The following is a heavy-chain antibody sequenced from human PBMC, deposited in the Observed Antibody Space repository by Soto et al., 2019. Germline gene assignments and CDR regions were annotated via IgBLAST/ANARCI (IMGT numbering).Heavy chain of an antibody. CDR2: INQDGSEK. V-gene: IGHV3-7*03. Sequence: GGSLRLSCAASGFTFSSYWMSWVRQAPGKGLEWVARINQDGSEKYYVDSVKGRFTISRDNAKNSLYLQMNSLRAEDTAVYYCARDYPGGSYYDYWGQGTLVTVPQ. CDR3: ARDYPGGSYYDY. D-gene: IGHD1-26*01. J-gene: IGHJ4*02. CDR1: GFTFSSYW.